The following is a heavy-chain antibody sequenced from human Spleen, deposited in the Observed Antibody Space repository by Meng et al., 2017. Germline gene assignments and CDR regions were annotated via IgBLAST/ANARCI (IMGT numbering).Heavy chain of an antibody. D-gene: IGHD6-13*01. Sequence: VHGQRWGAGLFKPSETLSLTWLVSGGSFSGYYWSWIRQPPGKGLEWSGEINHSGSTNYNPSLKSRVTISVDTSKNQFSLKLSSVTAADTAVYYCARGLRPGAAADIWGQGTLVTVSS. CDR1: GGSFSGYY. V-gene: IGHV4-34*01. CDR3: ARGLRPGAAADI. J-gene: IGHJ4*02. CDR2: INHSGST.